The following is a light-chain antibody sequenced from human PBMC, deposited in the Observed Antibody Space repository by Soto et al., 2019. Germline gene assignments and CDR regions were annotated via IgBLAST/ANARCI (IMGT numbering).Light chain of an antibody. Sequence: QSALTQPPSASGSPGQSVTISCTGTSSDVGGYNYVSWYQQHPGKAPKLMIYEVSKRPSGVPDRFSGSKSGNTASLTVSGLQAEDEADYYCSLYAGNVWVFGGGTKVTVL. CDR3: SLYAGNVWV. J-gene: IGLJ3*02. V-gene: IGLV2-8*01. CDR2: EVS. CDR1: SSDVGGYNY.